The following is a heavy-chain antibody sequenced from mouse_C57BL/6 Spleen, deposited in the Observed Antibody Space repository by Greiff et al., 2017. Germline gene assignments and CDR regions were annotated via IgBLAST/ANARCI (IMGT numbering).Heavy chain of an antibody. D-gene: IGHD1-1*01. Sequence: EVKLMESEGGLVQPGSSMKLSCTASGFTFSDYYMAWVRQVPEKGLEWVANINYDGSSTYYLDSLKSRFIISRDNAKNILYLQMSSLKSEDTATYYCARITTVDWYFDVGGTGTTVTVSS. J-gene: IGHJ1*03. CDR3: ARITTVDWYFDV. CDR1: GFTFSDYY. V-gene: IGHV5-16*01. CDR2: INYDGSST.